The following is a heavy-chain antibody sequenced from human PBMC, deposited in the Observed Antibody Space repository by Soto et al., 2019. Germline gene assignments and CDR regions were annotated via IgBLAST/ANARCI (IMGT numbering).Heavy chain of an antibody. CDR2: IIPIFGTA. J-gene: IGHJ2*01. D-gene: IGHD3-22*01. CDR1: GGTFSSYA. Sequence: QVQLVQSGAEVKKPGSSVKVSCKASGGTFSSYAISWVRQAPGQGLEWMGGIIPIFGTANYAQKFQGRVTLTADESTSTAFMELSSLRSEDTAVYYCAGRAGYYDSSGYYFHWYFDLWGRGTLVTVSS. CDR3: AGRAGYYDSSGYYFHWYFDL. V-gene: IGHV1-69*12.